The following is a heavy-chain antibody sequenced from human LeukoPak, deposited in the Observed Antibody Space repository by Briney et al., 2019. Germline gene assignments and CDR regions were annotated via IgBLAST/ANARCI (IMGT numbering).Heavy chain of an antibody. Sequence: SETLSLTCTVSGGSISSSSYYWGWIRQPPGKGLEWIGSIYYSGSTYYNPSLKSRVTISVDTSKNQFSLKLSSVTAADTAVYYCARSLAVAGLNSLDTYYYYYYMDVWGKGTTVTVSS. CDR1: GGSISSSSYY. D-gene: IGHD6-19*01. CDR2: IYYSGST. V-gene: IGHV4-39*07. J-gene: IGHJ6*03. CDR3: ARSLAVAGLNSLDTYYYYYYMDV.